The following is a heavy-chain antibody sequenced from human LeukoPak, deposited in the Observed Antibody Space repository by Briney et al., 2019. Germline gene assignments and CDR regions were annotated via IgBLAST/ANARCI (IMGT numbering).Heavy chain of an antibody. D-gene: IGHD2-8*01. CDR2: ISAYNGNT. Sequence: ASVTVSFTASGYTFTIYGISWVRQTPGQGLEWMGWISAYNGNTNYAQKLQGRVTMTTDTSTSTAYMELRSLRSDDTAVYYCARGGVYGWTRSYYYYGMDVWGQGTTVTVSS. J-gene: IGHJ6*02. CDR1: GYTFTIYG. CDR3: ARGGVYGWTRSYYYYGMDV. V-gene: IGHV1-18*01.